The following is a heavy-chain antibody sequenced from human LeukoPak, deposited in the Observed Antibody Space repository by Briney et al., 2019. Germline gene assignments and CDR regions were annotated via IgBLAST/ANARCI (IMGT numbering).Heavy chain of an antibody. CDR3: ARVDLRAAYFDY. CDR2: ISGSGGHT. CDR1: GFTFSSYA. D-gene: IGHD2-15*01. J-gene: IGHJ4*02. V-gene: IGHV3-23*01. Sequence: GGSLRLSCAASGFTFSSYAMSWVRQAPGKGLEWVSGISGSGGHTYYADSVKGRFTISRNNSKNTLYLQMNSLRAEDTAVYYCARVDLRAAYFDYWGQGTLVTVSS.